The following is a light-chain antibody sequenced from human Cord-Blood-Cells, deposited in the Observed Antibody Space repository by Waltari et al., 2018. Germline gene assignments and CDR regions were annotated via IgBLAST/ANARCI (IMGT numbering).Light chain of an antibody. CDR2: LGS. CDR3: MQALQTPT. Sequence: DIVMTQSPLSLPVTPGEPASISCRSSQSLLHCNGYNYLDWYLQKPGQSPQLLIYLGSNRASGVPDRFSGSGSGTDFTLKISRVEAEDVGVYYCMQALQTPTFGQGTKVEIK. V-gene: IGKV2-28*01. CDR1: QSLLHCNGYNY. J-gene: IGKJ1*01.